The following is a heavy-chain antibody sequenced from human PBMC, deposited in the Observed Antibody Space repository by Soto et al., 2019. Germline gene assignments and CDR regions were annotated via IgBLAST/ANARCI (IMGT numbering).Heavy chain of an antibody. Sequence: SETLSLTCTVSGGSISSYYWSWIRQPPGKGLEWIGYIYYSGSTNYNPSLKSRVTISVDTSKNQFSLKLSSVTAADTAVYYCARDLFWNYYYYGMDVWGQGTTVTVSS. J-gene: IGHJ6*02. D-gene: IGHD3-3*01. CDR2: IYYSGST. CDR1: GGSISSYY. CDR3: ARDLFWNYYYYGMDV. V-gene: IGHV4-59*01.